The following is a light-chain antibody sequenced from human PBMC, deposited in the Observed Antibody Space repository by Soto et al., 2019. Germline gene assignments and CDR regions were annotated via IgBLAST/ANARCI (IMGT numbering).Light chain of an antibody. CDR2: DAS. CDR1: QSVSSY. V-gene: IGKV3-20*01. J-gene: IGKJ5*01. Sequence: EIVLTQSPATLSLSPGERATLSCRASQSVSSYLAWYQQKPGQAPRLLIYDASSRATGIPDRFSGSVSGTDFTLTISRLEPEDFAVFYCQHYDSLPITFGQGTRLEIK. CDR3: QHYDSLPIT.